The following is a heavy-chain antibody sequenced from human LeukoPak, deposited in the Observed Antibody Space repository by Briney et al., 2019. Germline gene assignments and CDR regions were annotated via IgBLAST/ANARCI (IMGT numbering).Heavy chain of an antibody. Sequence: SETLSLTCAVYGGSFSGYYWSWIRQPPGKGLEWIGEINHSGSTNYNPSLKSRVTISVDTSKNQFSLKLSSVTAADTAVYYCAFRSDYYDSSGYQTNDYWGQGTLVTVSS. D-gene: IGHD3-22*01. CDR3: AFRSDYYDSSGYQTNDY. J-gene: IGHJ4*02. CDR1: GGSFSGYY. CDR2: INHSGST. V-gene: IGHV4-34*01.